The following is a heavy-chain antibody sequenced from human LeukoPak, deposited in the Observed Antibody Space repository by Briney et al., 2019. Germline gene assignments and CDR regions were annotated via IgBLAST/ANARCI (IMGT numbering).Heavy chain of an antibody. CDR3: ARVPNQYCTSRCYYTAFDI. Sequence: GASVKVSCKASGYTFASYGISWVRQAPGQGLEWMGWISGFNGNTNHAQNLQDRVTMTTDTSTSTAYMELRSLRSDDTAVYFCARVPNQYCTSRCYYTAFDIWGKGTTVTVSS. V-gene: IGHV1-18*01. D-gene: IGHD2/OR15-2a*01. J-gene: IGHJ6*04. CDR1: GYTFASYG. CDR2: ISGFNGNT.